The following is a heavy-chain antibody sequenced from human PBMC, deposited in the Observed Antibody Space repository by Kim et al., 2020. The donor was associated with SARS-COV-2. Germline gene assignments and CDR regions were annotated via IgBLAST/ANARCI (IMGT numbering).Heavy chain of an antibody. D-gene: IGHD3-10*01. J-gene: IGHJ4*02. CDR1: GGSFSGYY. CDR2: INHSGST. V-gene: IGHV4-34*01. Sequence: SETLSLTCAVYGGSFSGYYWSWIRQPPGKGLEWIGEINHSGSTNYNPSLKSRVTISVDTSKNQFSLKLSSVTAADTAVYYCARGWVVRGVGGFDYWGQGTLVTVSS. CDR3: ARGWVVRGVGGFDY.